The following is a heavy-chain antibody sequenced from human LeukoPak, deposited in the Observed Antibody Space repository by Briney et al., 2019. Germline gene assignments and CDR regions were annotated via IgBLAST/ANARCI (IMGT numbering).Heavy chain of an antibody. Sequence: ASVKVSCKTSGYTFSHYGISWVRQAPGQVPEWLGWISGYNDNTNYGKTVQGRVTMTTDAATSTAYMELRSLRSDDTAVYYCARDQCSSTRCYVGVGTLDYWGQGTLVTVS. D-gene: IGHD2-2*01. CDR3: ARDQCSSTRCYVGVGTLDY. V-gene: IGHV1-18*01. J-gene: IGHJ4*02. CDR1: GYTFSHYG. CDR2: ISGYNDNT.